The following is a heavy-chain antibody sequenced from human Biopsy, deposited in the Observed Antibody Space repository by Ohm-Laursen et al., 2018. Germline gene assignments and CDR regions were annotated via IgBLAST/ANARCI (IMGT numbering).Heavy chain of an antibody. J-gene: IGHJ4*02. CDR3: ARAVGIAAAPIDY. V-gene: IGHV3-48*04. D-gene: IGHD2-15*01. CDR1: GFTFSTYA. CDR2: ISSTSSAT. Sequence: SLRLSCAASGFTFSTYAINWVRQAPGQGLEWISYISSTSSATYYADSVKGRFTISRDNAMNSVYLQMNSLRGEDTAVYYCARAVGIAAAPIDYWGQGTLVTVSS.